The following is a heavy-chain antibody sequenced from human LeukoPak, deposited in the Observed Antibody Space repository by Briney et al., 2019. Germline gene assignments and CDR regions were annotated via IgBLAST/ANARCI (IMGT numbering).Heavy chain of an antibody. CDR1: GFTFSVYG. CDR2: IRYDGTET. J-gene: IGHJ3*02. CDR3: ARENWNVAKYVLDI. Sequence: GGSLRLSCAASGFTFSVYGMHWVRQAPGRGLDWLTAIRYDGTETAYADSVKGQFTISRGNSRNTLYLQMNSLRVEDTAIYYCARENWNVAKYVLDIWGQGTLVSVAS. D-gene: IGHD1-1*01. V-gene: IGHV3-33*01.